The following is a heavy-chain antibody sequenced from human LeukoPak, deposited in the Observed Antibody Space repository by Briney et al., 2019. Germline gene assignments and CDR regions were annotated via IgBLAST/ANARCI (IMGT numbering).Heavy chain of an antibody. CDR3: ARLSTGDSSGYYDY. J-gene: IGHJ4*02. CDR1: GGSISSSSYY. D-gene: IGHD3-22*01. V-gene: IGHV4-39*07. CDR2: ICYSGTT. Sequence: SETLSLTCTVSGGSISSSSYYWGWIRQPPGKGLEWLGSICYSGTTYYNTSLKIRVTISVDTSKNQFSLKLSSVTAADTAVYYCARLSTGDSSGYYDYWGQGTLVTVSS.